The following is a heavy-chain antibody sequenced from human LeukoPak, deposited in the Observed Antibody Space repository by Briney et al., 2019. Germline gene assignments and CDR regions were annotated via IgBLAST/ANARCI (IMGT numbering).Heavy chain of an antibody. J-gene: IGHJ4*02. D-gene: IGHD3-22*01. V-gene: IGHV3-23*01. CDR3: AKDSILTPNYYDSSGVDY. CDR1: GFTFSSYA. Sequence: PGGSLRLSCAASGFTFSSYAMSWVRQAPGKGLEWVSAISGSGGSTYYADSVKGRFTISRDNSKNTLYPQMKSLRAEDTAVYYCAKDSILTPNYYDSSGVDYWGQGTLVTVSS. CDR2: ISGSGGST.